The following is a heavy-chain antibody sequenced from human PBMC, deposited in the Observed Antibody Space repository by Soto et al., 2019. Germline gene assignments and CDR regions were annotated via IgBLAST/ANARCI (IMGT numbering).Heavy chain of an antibody. J-gene: IGHJ4*02. Sequence: GGSLRLSCAASGFTFSNAWMTWVRQAPGKGLEWIGRIKSKTDGGTIYYAAAVKGRFTISRDDSKNTVYLQMNSLKTEDTAVYYCNTTGKIDHWGQGTMVTVSS. CDR3: NTTGKIDH. CDR2: IKSKTDGGTI. D-gene: IGHD1-1*01. V-gene: IGHV3-15*01. CDR1: GFTFSNAW.